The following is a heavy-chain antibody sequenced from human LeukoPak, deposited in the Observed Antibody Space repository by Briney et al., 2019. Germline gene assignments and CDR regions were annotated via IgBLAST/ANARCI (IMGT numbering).Heavy chain of an antibody. CDR3: ASTTGYSSGHQGWYFDY. Sequence: GASVKVSCKASGYTLTELSMHWVRQAPGKGLEWMGGFDPEDGETIYAQKFQGRVTMTEDTSTDTAYMELSSLRSEDTAVYYCASTTGYSSGHQGWYFDYWGQGTLVTVSS. J-gene: IGHJ4*02. CDR1: GYTLTELS. CDR2: FDPEDGET. D-gene: IGHD6-19*01. V-gene: IGHV1-24*01.